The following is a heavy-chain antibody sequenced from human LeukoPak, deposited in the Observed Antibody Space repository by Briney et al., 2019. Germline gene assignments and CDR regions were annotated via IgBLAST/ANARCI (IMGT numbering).Heavy chain of an antibody. V-gene: IGHV3-53*01. CDR1: GFPVSSNY. Sequence: GGSLRLSCTASGFPVSSNYMSGVRQAPGKGLEWVSDIYSGGSTYYAGSVKGRFTISRDNSKNTLYLQMNSLRAEDTAVYYCARDIRSNYYDSSGYYPYWGQGTLVTVSS. D-gene: IGHD3-22*01. CDR3: ARDIRSNYYDSSGYYPY. CDR2: IYSGGST. J-gene: IGHJ4*02.